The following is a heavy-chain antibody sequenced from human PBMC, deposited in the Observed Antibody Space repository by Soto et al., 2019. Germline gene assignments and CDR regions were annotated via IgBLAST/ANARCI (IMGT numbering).Heavy chain of an antibody. CDR2: IHHSGTT. D-gene: IGHD3-16*01. CDR3: ARDYGEGRYGIDY. CDR1: GASINTYY. J-gene: IGHJ4*02. Sequence: QVRLQESGPGLVKPSETLSLTCTVSGASINTYYRAWIRQPPGKGLEWIGYIHHSGTTDYNPSLKSRVTMSVDTSKSQFSLKLSSVTAADTAVYYCARDYGEGRYGIDYWGQGTLVTVSS. V-gene: IGHV4-59*01.